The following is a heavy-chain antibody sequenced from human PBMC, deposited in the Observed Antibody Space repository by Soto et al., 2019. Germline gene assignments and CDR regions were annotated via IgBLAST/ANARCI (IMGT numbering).Heavy chain of an antibody. J-gene: IGHJ6*02. Sequence: SATLSLTCAVSGCSISSRNWWSWVRQPPGKGLAWIGEIYHSGSTNYNPSPKSRVTISVYKSKNQFSLKVGSVTAADTAVYYCASSSLYGMDVWGQGTTVTVSS. CDR2: IYHSGST. CDR1: GCSISSRNW. V-gene: IGHV4-4*02. CDR3: ASSSLYGMDV.